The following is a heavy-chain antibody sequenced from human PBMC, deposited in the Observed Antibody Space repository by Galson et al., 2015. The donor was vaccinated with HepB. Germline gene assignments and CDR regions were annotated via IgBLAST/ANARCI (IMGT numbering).Heavy chain of an antibody. CDR3: ATLGCSSTSCYTMDV. Sequence: EPLSLTCAVYCGSFSGYFWSWIRPPPGKGLEWIGEINHSGSTYYNPSLKSRVTISVDTSKNQFSLKLSSVTAADTAVYYCATLGCSSTSCYTMDVWGKGTTVTVSS. V-gene: IGHV4-34*01. J-gene: IGHJ6*04. D-gene: IGHD2-2*02. CDR1: CGSFSGYF. CDR2: INHSGST.